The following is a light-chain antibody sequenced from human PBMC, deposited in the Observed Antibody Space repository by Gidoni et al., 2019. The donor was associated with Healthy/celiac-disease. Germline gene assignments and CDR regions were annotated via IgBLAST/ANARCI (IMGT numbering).Light chain of an antibody. J-gene: IGKJ3*01. CDR3: QQRSNWPPFT. Sequence: EIVLTQSPATLSLSPGERATLSCRASQSVSSYLAWYQQKPGQAPRLPIYDASNRAPGIPARFSGSGSGTDFTLTISSLESEDFAVYYCQQRSNWPPFTFGPGTKVDIK. CDR2: DAS. CDR1: QSVSSY. V-gene: IGKV3-11*01.